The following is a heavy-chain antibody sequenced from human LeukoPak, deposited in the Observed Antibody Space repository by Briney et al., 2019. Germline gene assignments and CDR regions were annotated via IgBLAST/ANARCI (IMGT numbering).Heavy chain of an antibody. CDR3: ARGHSGSLQRLDGFDI. J-gene: IGHJ3*02. CDR1: GFTFSDYY. D-gene: IGHD1-26*01. Sequence: PGGSLRLSCAASGFTFSDYYMSWIRQAPGKGLEWVSYISSSGSTIYYADSVKGRFTISRDNAKNSLYLKMNSLRAEDTAVYYCARGHSGSLQRLDGFDIWGQGTMVTVSS. V-gene: IGHV3-11*04. CDR2: ISSSGSTI.